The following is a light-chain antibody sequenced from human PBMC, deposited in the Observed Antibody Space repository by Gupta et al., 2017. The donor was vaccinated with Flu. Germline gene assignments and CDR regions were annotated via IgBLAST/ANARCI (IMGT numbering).Light chain of an antibody. CDR2: QVS. Sequence: ISCRSSQSLVYRYGNIYLHWFQQRPGQSPRRLIYQVSHRESGVPDRFSGSGSGTDFTLKISRVEAEDVGVYYCMQGSRWPWAFGQGTKVEIK. CDR1: QSLVYRYGNIY. CDR3: MQGSRWPWA. V-gene: IGKV2-30*01. J-gene: IGKJ1*01.